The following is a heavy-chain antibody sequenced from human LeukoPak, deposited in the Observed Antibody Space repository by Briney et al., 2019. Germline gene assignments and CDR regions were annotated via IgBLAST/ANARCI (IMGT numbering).Heavy chain of an antibody. CDR2: IIPLFGTD. CDR3: ERVTENYYDSSGYKYYFDY. D-gene: IGHD3-22*01. Sequence: SVKVSCKAAGGTCSSYASSWVRQAPGQGLVWLGGIIPLFGTDNYAQKFQGRVTITTDEFTSTAYKALSSLRSEDTAVYYCERVTENYYDSSGYKYYFDYWGQGTMVTVSS. J-gene: IGHJ4*02. V-gene: IGHV1-69*05. CDR1: GGTCSSYA.